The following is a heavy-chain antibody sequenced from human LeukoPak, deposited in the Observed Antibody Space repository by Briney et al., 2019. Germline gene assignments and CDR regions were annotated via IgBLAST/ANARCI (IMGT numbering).Heavy chain of an antibody. Sequence: PGRSLRLSCAASGFTFDDYAMHWVRQAPGKGLEWVSGISWNSGTIGYADSVKGRFTISRDNAKNSLYLQMDSLRAEDTALYYCAKDPSGSYFIYYFDYWGQGTLVTVSP. D-gene: IGHD1-26*01. V-gene: IGHV3-9*01. CDR3: AKDPSGSYFIYYFDY. J-gene: IGHJ4*02. CDR1: GFTFDDYA. CDR2: ISWNSGTI.